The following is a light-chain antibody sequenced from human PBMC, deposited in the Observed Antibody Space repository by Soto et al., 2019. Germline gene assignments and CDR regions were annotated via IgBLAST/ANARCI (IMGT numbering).Light chain of an antibody. CDR1: SSDVGSYNL. V-gene: IGLV2-23*02. Sequence: QSVLAQPASVSGSPGQSSTISCTGTSSDVGSYNLVSWYQQHPGKAPKLMIYEVSKRPSGVSNRFSGSKSGNTASLTISGLQAEDEADYYCCSYAGSSLVFGGGTKVTV. CDR3: CSYAGSSLV. J-gene: IGLJ2*01. CDR2: EVS.